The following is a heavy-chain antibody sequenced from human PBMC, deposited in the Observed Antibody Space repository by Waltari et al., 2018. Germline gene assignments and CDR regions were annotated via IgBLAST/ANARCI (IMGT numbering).Heavy chain of an antibody. V-gene: IGHV5-51*01. CDR2: IYPSDSDT. CDR3: ARADGGNWAFHI. J-gene: IGHJ3*02. Sequence: EVQLVQSGAEVKKPGESLKISCKGSGYSFATYWIGWVRQMPGKGLEWMGIIYPSDSDTTYSPSFEGQVTISADKSIITAYLQWSSLKASDSAMYYCARADGGNWAFHIWGQGTMVTVSS. D-gene: IGHD2-21*01. CDR1: GYSFATYW.